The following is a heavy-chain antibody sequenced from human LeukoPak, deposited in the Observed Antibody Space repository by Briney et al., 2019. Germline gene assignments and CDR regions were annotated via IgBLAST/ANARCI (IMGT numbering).Heavy chain of an antibody. D-gene: IGHD3-16*02. CDR1: GSSFNSDQY. Sequence: SETLSLTCDVSGSSFNSDQYWGWMRHSPGAGLEWIGSVHQTGSPYYNPSLGSRVSLSIDSTKNSFSLRLTSVTDAATAVYSCAMLRLGELSLLANAYDIWGQGTMVIVSS. CDR3: AMLRLGELSLLANAYDI. V-gene: IGHV4-38-2*01. J-gene: IGHJ3*02. CDR2: VHQTGSP.